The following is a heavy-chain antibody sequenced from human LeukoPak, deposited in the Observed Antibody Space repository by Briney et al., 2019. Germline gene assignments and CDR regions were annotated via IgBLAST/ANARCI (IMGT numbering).Heavy chain of an antibody. Sequence: ASVKVSCKASGYTFTSYGISWVRQAPGHGLEWMGWISAYNGNTNYAQKLQGRVTMTTDTSTSTAYMELRSLRSDDTAVYYCARDRRIARRPLGHLYYWGQGTLVTVSS. J-gene: IGHJ4*02. CDR1: GYTFTSYG. V-gene: IGHV1-18*01. D-gene: IGHD6-13*01. CDR2: ISAYNGNT. CDR3: ARDRRIARRPLGHLYY.